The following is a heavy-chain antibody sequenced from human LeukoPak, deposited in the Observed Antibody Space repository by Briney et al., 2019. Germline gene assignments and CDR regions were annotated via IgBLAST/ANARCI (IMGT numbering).Heavy chain of an antibody. D-gene: IGHD4-17*01. Sequence: GGSLRLSCAASGFTFSSYAMSWVRQAPGKGLEWVAVISYDGSNKYYADSVKGRFTISRDNSKNTLYLQMNSLRAEDTAVYYCAKGNDYGDYDQQIGRYWGQGTLVTVSS. CDR1: GFTFSSYA. CDR2: ISYDGSNK. CDR3: AKGNDYGDYDQQIGRY. V-gene: IGHV3-30*18. J-gene: IGHJ4*02.